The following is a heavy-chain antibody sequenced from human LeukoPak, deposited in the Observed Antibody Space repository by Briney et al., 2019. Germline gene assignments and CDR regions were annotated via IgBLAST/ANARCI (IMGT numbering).Heavy chain of an antibody. CDR3: ERDRVVRETNNWFDP. CDR1: GVTVSSNSAA. CDR2: TYYRSKWYN. V-gene: IGHV6-1*01. D-gene: IGHD3-10*01. J-gene: IGHJ5*02. Sequence: SQTLSLTCAISGVTVSSNSAAWNWIRQSPSRGLELLGRTYYRSKWYNDYAVSVKSRITINPDTSKNQFSLQLNSVTPEDTAVYYCERDRVVRETNNWFDPWGQGTLITVSS.